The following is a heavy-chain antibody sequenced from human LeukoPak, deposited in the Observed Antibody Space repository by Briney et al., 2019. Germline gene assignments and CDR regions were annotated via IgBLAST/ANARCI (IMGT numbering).Heavy chain of an antibody. V-gene: IGHV1-18*04. Sequence: ASVKVSCKASGYTFTMYGISWVRQGPGQRREWMGWISPYNVNTNYAETVQDRVTMTTDPSTTTPDMELRSLRSDDTAVYYCAGGYGDYDYWGQGILVIVSS. CDR1: GYTFTMYG. CDR3: AGGYGDYDY. J-gene: IGHJ4*02. D-gene: IGHD4-17*01. CDR2: ISPYNVNT.